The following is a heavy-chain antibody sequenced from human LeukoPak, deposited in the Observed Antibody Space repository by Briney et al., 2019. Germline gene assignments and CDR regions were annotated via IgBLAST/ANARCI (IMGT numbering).Heavy chain of an antibody. CDR1: GYTFTGYY. J-gene: IGHJ6*02. Sequence: GASVKVSCKASGYTFTGYYMHWVRQAPGQGLEWMGRINPNSGGTNYAQKFQGRVTMTRDTSISTAYMELSRLRSDDTAVYYCARVVTPRYGMDVWGQGTTVTVSS. CDR3: ARVVTPRYGMDV. D-gene: IGHD2-15*01. V-gene: IGHV1-2*06. CDR2: INPNSGGT.